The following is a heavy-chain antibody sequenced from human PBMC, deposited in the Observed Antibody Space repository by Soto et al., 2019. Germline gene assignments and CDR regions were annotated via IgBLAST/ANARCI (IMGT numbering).Heavy chain of an antibody. CDR1: GYTFTSYY. D-gene: IGHD1-26*01. Sequence: VGSVKVSCKASGYTFTSYYMHWVRQAPGQGLEWMGIINPSGGSTNYAQKFQGRVTMTRDTSTSTVYMELSSLRSEDTAVYYCAWGCEPVGASDIWGNEKMVTVSS. V-gene: IGHV1-46*01. J-gene: IGHJ3*02. CDR2: INPSGGST. CDR3: AWGCEPVGASDI.